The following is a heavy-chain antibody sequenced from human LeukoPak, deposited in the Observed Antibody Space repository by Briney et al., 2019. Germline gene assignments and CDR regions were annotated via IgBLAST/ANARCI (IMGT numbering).Heavy chain of an antibody. Sequence: SETLSLTCIVSGSSISSGYYWGWIRQPPGKGLEWIGSIYHSGSTYYNPSLKSRVTISVDTSKNQFSLKLSPVTAADTAVYYCASFYGSGFSFDYWGQGTLVTVSS. CDR2: IYHSGST. CDR1: GSSISSGYY. D-gene: IGHD3-10*01. V-gene: IGHV4-38-2*02. CDR3: ASFYGSGFSFDY. J-gene: IGHJ4*02.